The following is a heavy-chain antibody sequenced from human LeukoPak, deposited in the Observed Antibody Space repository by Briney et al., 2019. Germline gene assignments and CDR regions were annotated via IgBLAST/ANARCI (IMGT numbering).Heavy chain of an antibody. J-gene: IGHJ2*01. V-gene: IGHV3-30*19. D-gene: IGHD3-10*01. CDR1: GFTFSNYG. Sequence: GGSLRLSCAASGFTFSNYGMHWVRQAPGKGLEWVAVISYDGSNKFYADSVKGRFTFSRDNSKNTLYLQMDSLRAEETAVYYCARGTATSRTWYFDLWGRGTLVTVSS. CDR2: ISYDGSNK. CDR3: ARGTATSRTWYFDL.